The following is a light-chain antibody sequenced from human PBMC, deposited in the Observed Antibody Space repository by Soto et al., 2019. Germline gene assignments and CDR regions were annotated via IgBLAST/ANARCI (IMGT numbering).Light chain of an antibody. CDR1: QGIGTD. CDR2: EAS. V-gene: IGKV1-6*01. J-gene: IGKJ1*01. CDR3: LQDYVYPWT. Sequence: AIQVTQSPSSLSASVGDRVTISCRASQGIGTDLGWYKQKPGKAPKLLIYEASTLQTGVASRFSGSGSGTDFTLTISSLQPEDFATYYCLQDYVYPWTFGQGTKVEVK.